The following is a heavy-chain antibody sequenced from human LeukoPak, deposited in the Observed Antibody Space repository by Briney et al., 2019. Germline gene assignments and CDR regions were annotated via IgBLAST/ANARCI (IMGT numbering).Heavy chain of an antibody. CDR2: ISSSSSTI. J-gene: IGHJ4*02. CDR1: GFTFSSYS. D-gene: IGHD6-19*01. Sequence: PGGSLRLSCAASGFTFSSYSMNWVRQAPGKGLEWVSYISSSSSTIYYADSVKGRITFSRDNSKNTLSLQLRSLRAEDTAVYYCAKDLSYTSGASDHWGQGTLVTVSS. CDR3: AKDLSYTSGASDH. V-gene: IGHV3-48*04.